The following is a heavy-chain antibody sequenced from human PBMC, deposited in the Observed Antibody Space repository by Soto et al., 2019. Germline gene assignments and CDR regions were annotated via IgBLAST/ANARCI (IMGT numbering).Heavy chain of an antibody. CDR2: TYYRSEWYN. Sequence: SQTLSLTCAISGDSVSSNSAAWNWIRQSPSRGLEWLGRTYYRSEWYNDYALSVKSRITINPDTSKNQFSLQLNSVTPEDTAVYYCARGRQVVPATTDPGWFGPWGQGALVTVSS. CDR3: ARGRQVVPATTDPGWFGP. V-gene: IGHV6-1*01. CDR1: GDSVSSNSAA. J-gene: IGHJ5*02. D-gene: IGHD2-2*01.